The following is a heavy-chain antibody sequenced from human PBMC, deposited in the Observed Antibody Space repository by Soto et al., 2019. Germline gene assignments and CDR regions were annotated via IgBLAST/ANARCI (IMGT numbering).Heavy chain of an antibody. CDR3: ARGAEFQVLDRYYFYGMDV. CDR2: IKYDGRKK. D-gene: IGHD2-2*02. Sequence: ESGGGVVQPGRSLRSSGPPPGSPSGGFGMDWVPQPPGKGLAGAAAIKYDGRKKYYPAPGKGRFTISTDNSKNTLFLQMNSLRAEDTAVYFCARGAEFQVLDRYYFYGMDVWGQGTTVSVSS. V-gene: IGHV3-30*19. CDR1: GSPSGGFG. J-gene: IGHJ6*02.